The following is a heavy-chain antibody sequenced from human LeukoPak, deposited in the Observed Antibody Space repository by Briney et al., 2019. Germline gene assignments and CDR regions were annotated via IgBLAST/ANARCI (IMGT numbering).Heavy chain of an antibody. V-gene: IGHV4-59*01. CDR2: IYSSTT. CDR1: GGSISIFS. CDR3: ARDTTVASGMQF. D-gene: IGHD4-23*01. Sequence: SETLSLTCTVSGGSISIFSWSWVRQSPGKGLEWIGSIYSSTTNFNPSFKSRVAMSVDTSKNQFSLRLTSVTTADSAVYYCARDTTVASGMQFWGQGTLVTVSS. J-gene: IGHJ4*02.